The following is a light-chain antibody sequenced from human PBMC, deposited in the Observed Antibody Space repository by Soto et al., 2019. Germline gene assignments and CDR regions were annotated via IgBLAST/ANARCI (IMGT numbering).Light chain of an antibody. CDR2: GAS. CDR3: KQYNNWPRT. Sequence: EIVMTQSPATLSVSPGERATLSCRASQSVSSNLAWYQQKPGQAPRLLIYGASTRATGIPARCSGSGSGTEFTLTISSLQSEDFAVYYCKQYNNWPRTCGQGTKVEIK. CDR1: QSVSSN. V-gene: IGKV3-15*01. J-gene: IGKJ1*01.